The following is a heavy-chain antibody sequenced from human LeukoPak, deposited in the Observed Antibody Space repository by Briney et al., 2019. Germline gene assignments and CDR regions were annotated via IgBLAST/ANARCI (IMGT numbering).Heavy chain of an antibody. J-gene: IGHJ5*02. Sequence: GGSLRLSCAASGFTFSSYSMNWVRQAPGKGLEWVSSISSSSSYIYYADSVKGRFTISRDNAKNSLYLQMNSLRAEDTAVYYCARSGYGDEGWFDPWGQGTLVTVSS. V-gene: IGHV3-21*01. CDR3: ARSGYGDEGWFDP. CDR2: ISSSSSYI. D-gene: IGHD4-17*01. CDR1: GFTFSSYS.